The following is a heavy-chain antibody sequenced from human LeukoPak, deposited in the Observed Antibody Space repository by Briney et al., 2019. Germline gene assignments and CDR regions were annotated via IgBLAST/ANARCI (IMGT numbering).Heavy chain of an antibody. CDR2: ISGSGVST. CDR3: AKDLYCSSNSCYLFDY. D-gene: IGHD2-2*01. Sequence: GASLRLSCAASGFTFSSYAMSWVRQAPGKELEWVSAISGSGVSTYYADSVKGRFTISRDYSKNTLYLQMDSLRAEDTAVYYCAKDLYCSSNSCYLFDYWGQGTLVTVSS. CDR1: GFTFSSYA. J-gene: IGHJ4*02. V-gene: IGHV3-23*01.